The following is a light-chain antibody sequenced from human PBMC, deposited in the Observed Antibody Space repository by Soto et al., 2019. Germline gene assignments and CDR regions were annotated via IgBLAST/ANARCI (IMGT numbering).Light chain of an antibody. CDR2: EVS. V-gene: IGLV2-14*01. CDR1: SSDVGGYNY. Sequence: HSVLTHPASVSGSPGQSITISCTGTSSDVGGYNYVSWYQQQSGKAPKLMIHEVSNRPSGVSNRFSGSKSVNTASLTISGLQAEDEADYYCSSYTSSRAYVFGIGTKVTVL. J-gene: IGLJ1*01. CDR3: SSYTSSRAYV.